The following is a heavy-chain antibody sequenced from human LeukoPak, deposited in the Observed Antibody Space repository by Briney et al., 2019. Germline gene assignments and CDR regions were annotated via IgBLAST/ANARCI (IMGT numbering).Heavy chain of an antibody. CDR1: GYTFTGYY. V-gene: IGHV7-4-1*02. D-gene: IGHD3-3*01. CDR2: INTNTGNP. CDR3: ARADFWSGYPPGL. Sequence: ASVKVSCKASGYTFTGYYMHWVRQAPGQGLEWMGWINTNTGNPTYAQGFTGRFVFSLDTSVSTAYLQISSLKAEDTAVYYCARADFWSGYPPGLWGQGTLVTVSS. J-gene: IGHJ4*02.